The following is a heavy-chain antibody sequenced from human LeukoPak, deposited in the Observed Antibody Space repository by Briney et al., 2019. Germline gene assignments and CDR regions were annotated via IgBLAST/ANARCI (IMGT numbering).Heavy chain of an antibody. CDR1: GASISSYY. D-gene: IGHD2-21*02. Sequence: SETLSLTCTVSGASISSYYWSWIRQPPGKGLEWIGSIYYSGSTYYNPSLKSRVTISVDTSKTQFSLQLSSVTAADTAVYYCARHSRPTLTAYFDYWGQGTLVTVSS. V-gene: IGHV4-59*05. CDR2: IYYSGST. J-gene: IGHJ4*02. CDR3: ARHSRPTLTAYFDY.